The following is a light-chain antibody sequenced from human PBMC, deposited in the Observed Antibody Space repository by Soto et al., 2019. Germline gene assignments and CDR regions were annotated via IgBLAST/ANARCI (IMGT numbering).Light chain of an antibody. J-gene: IGKJ1*01. CDR3: QRTYSTPPT. Sequence: DIQMTQSPSSLSASVGDRVTITCRASQSISSYLNWYQQKPGKAPKLLIYAASSLQSGVPSRFSGSGSGTDFTLTISSLQPEDFATYYCQRTYSTPPTVGQGTKV. CDR1: QSISSY. V-gene: IGKV1-39*01. CDR2: AAS.